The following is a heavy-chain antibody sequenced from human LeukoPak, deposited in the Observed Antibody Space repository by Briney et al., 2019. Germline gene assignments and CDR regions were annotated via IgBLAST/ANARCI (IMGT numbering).Heavy chain of an antibody. CDR1: GFTFRSYS. J-gene: IGHJ2*01. V-gene: IGHV3-48*02. D-gene: IGHD5-18*01. CDR2: ISSSGSTI. Sequence: GGSLRLSCVASGFTFRSYSMNWVRQAPGKGLEWVSYISSSGSTIYYADAVKGRFTISRDNAENSLYLQMSSLRDEDTAVYYCATVAMEDWYFDLWGRGTLVTVSS. CDR3: ATVAMEDWYFDL.